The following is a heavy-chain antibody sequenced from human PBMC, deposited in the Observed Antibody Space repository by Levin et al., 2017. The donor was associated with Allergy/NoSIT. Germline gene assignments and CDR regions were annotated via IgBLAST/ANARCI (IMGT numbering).Heavy chain of an antibody. Sequence: HSGGSLRLSCAASGFTFSSYSMNWVRQAPGKGLEWVSYISSSSSTIYYADSVKGRFTISRDNAKNSLYLQMNSLRAEDTAVYYCARETTPWGNRYYFDYWGQGTLVTVSS. CDR1: GFTFSSYS. D-gene: IGHD3-16*01. V-gene: IGHV3-48*01. CDR3: ARETTPWGNRYYFDY. CDR2: ISSSSSTI. J-gene: IGHJ4*02.